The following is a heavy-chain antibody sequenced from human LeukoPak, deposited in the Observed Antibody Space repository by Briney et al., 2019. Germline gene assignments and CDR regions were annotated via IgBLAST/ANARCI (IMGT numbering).Heavy chain of an antibody. D-gene: IGHD6-13*01. CDR2: IYTSGST. CDR1: GGSISSGSYY. V-gene: IGHV4-61*02. J-gene: IGHJ5*02. CDR3: ARDQYSSSWYGWFDP. Sequence: PSETLSLTCTVSGGSISSGSYYWSWIRQPAGKGLEWIGRIYTSGSTNYNPSLKSRVTISVDTSKNQFSLKLSSVTAADTAVYYCARDQYSSSWYGWFDPWGQGTLVTVSS.